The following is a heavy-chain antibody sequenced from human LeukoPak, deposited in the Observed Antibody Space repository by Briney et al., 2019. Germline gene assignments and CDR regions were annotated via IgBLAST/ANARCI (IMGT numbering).Heavy chain of an antibody. V-gene: IGHV1-46*01. CDR2: INPSGGGP. Sequence: ASVKVSCKASGYTFTSHFIHWVRQAPGQGLEWMGIINPSGGGPTYVQKFQGRVTMTRDTSTSTIYMELRSLRTEDTAVYYCARDNLLTGLGFDYWGQGTPVTVSS. D-gene: IGHD1-14*01. CDR1: GYTFTSHF. J-gene: IGHJ4*02. CDR3: ARDNLLTGLGFDY.